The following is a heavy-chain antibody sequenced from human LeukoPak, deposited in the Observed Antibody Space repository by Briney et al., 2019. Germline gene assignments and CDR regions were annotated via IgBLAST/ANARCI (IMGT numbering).Heavy chain of an antibody. D-gene: IGHD6-19*01. V-gene: IGHV5-51*01. CDR1: GYSFISYW. CDR3: ARQVAVAAWEY. J-gene: IGHJ4*02. CDR2: IYPSDSET. Sequence: GESLKISCKGSGYSFISYWIGWVRLMPGIGLEWMGIIYPSDSETGYSPSFQGQVTISADKSTSTAYLQWSSLKASDTAMYYCARQVAVAAWEYWGQGTLVTVSS.